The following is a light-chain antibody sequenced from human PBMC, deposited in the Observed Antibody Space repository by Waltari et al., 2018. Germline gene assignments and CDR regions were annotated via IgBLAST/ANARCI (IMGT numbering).Light chain of an antibody. J-gene: IGLJ1*01. CDR1: SSDVGGYTS. Sequence: QSALTQPASVSGSPGQSITISCTGPSSDVGGYTSVSWYQQHPGKAPKRMMYDVSNRPSGVSNRFSGSKSGNTASLTISGLQAEDEADYYCSSYTSSSTLVVFGTGTKVTVL. V-gene: IGLV2-14*03. CDR2: DVS. CDR3: SSYTSSSTLVV.